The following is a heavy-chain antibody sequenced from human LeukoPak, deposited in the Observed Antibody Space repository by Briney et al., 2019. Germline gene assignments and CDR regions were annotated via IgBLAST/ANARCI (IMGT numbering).Heavy chain of an antibody. J-gene: IGHJ6*02. CDR1: GFTFSSYA. Sequence: GRSLRLSCAASGFTFSSYAMHWVRQAPGKGLEWVAVISYDGSNKYYADSVKGRFTISRDNSKNTLYLQMNSLRAEDTAVYYCARDLNVKIPSYYYYGMDVWGQGTTVTVSS. CDR2: ISYDGSNK. CDR3: ARDLNVKIPSYYYYGMDV. V-gene: IGHV3-30-3*01.